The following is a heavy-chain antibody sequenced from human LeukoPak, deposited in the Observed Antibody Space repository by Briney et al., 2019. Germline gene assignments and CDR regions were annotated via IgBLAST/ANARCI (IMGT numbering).Heavy chain of an antibody. J-gene: IGHJ6*03. V-gene: IGHV4-39*01. CDR1: GFSLSTSGVG. CDR2: IYYSGST. D-gene: IGHD3-9*01. CDR3: ARHESYDILTNYYYMDV. Sequence: SGPTLVKPTQTLTLTCTFSGFSLSTSGVGVGWIRQPPGKGLEWIGAIYYSGSTYYNPSLKSRVTISVDTSKNQFSLKVRSVTAADTAVYYCARHESYDILTNYYYMDVWGKGTTVTVSS.